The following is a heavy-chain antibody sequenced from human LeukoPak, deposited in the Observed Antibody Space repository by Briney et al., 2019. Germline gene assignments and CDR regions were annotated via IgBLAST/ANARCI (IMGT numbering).Heavy chain of an antibody. D-gene: IGHD3-22*01. V-gene: IGHV1-18*01. J-gene: IGHJ4*02. CDR3: AIQNYYDSSGYQFGY. CDR2: ISAYNGNT. CDR1: GYTFTSYA. Sequence: ASVKVSCKASGYTFTSYAISWVRQAPGQGLEWMGWISAYNGNTNYAHKLQGRVTMTTGTSTSTAYMELRSLRSDDTAVYYCAIQNYYDSSGYQFGYWGQGTLVTVSS.